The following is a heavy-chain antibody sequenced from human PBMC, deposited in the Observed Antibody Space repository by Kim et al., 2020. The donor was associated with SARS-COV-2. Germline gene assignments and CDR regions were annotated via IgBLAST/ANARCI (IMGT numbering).Heavy chain of an antibody. J-gene: IGHJ4*02. D-gene: IGHD5-18*01. CDR3: ARLRGYITAMVDY. Sequence: SETLSLTCAVYGGSFSGYYWSWIRQPPGKGLEWIGEINHSGSTNYNPSLKSRVTISVDTSKNQFSLKLSSVTAADTAVYYCARLRGYITAMVDYWGQGTL. CDR1: GGSFSGYY. CDR2: INHSGST. V-gene: IGHV4-34*01.